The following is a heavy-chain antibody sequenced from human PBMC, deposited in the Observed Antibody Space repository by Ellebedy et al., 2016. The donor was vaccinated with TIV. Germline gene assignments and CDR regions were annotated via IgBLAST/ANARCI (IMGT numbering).Heavy chain of an antibody. D-gene: IGHD2-2*01. J-gene: IGHJ4*02. CDR2: VSGSGTIT. Sequence: GESLKISXAASGFSFRNYAMSWVRQAPGKGLEWVSGVSGSGTITYYADSVEGRFTISRDKSENTLYLQMNSLRAEDTAVYYCAREWGNCSATTCFNPFEHWGRGTLVTVSS. CDR3: AREWGNCSATTCFNPFEH. V-gene: IGHV3-23*01. CDR1: GFSFRNYA.